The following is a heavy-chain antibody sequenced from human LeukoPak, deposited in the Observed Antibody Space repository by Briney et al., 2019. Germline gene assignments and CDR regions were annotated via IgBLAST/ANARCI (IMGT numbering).Heavy chain of an antibody. CDR1: GGSLSSHY. Sequence: SETLSLTCTVAGGSLSSHYWSWIRQPPGKGLEWIGYTYYSGSTNYNPSLKSRVTISVDTSKNQFSLKLSSVTAADTAVYYCARVDTAMANLYDYYYMDVWGKGTTVTVSS. CDR3: ARVDTAMANLYDYYYMDV. V-gene: IGHV4-59*11. D-gene: IGHD5-18*01. J-gene: IGHJ6*03. CDR2: TYYSGST.